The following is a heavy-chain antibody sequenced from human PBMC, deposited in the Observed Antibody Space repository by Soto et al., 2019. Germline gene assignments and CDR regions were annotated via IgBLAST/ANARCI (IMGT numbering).Heavy chain of an antibody. CDR3: ASSYGTSWYGDY. CDR2: IIPTSGTP. Sequence: GASVKVSSKPSEYTFTTYYIHGLRKAPGQGLEWMGGIIPTSGTPNYAQRFQGRVTMTADESTSTVYMELSSLRSEDTALYYCASSYGTSWYGDYWGQGTLVTVSS. D-gene: IGHD6-13*01. J-gene: IGHJ4*02. V-gene: IGHV1-69*13. CDR1: EYTFTTYY.